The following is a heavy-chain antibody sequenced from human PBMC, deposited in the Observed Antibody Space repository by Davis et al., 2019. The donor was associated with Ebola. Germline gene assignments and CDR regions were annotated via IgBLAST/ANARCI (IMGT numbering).Heavy chain of an antibody. V-gene: IGHV1-18*01. J-gene: IGHJ3*02. D-gene: IGHD1-26*01. CDR3: ARTSIVGTTTTASDI. CDR1: GYSFKNYA. CDR2: ISAYNGNT. Sequence: ASVKVSCKASGYSFKNYAISWVRQAPGQGLEWMGWISAYNGNTNYAQKVQGRVTMTTDTSTGTAYLDLRSLRSDDTAVYFCARTSIVGTTTTASDIWGQGAMVTVSS.